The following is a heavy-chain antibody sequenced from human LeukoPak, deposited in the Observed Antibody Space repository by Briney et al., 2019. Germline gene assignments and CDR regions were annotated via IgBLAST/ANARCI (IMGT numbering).Heavy chain of an antibody. CDR1: GLTFSSHW. CDR2: ITNDGSST. J-gene: IGHJ4*02. V-gene: IGHV3-74*01. CDR3: ATQQGGNPAY. D-gene: IGHD1-14*01. Sequence: GGSLRLSCAASGLTFSSHWMHWVRQAPGKGLVWVSRITNDGSSTTYADSVKGRFTISRDNAKNMLYLQVNSLRAEDTAVDYCATQQGGNPAYWGQGTLVTVSS.